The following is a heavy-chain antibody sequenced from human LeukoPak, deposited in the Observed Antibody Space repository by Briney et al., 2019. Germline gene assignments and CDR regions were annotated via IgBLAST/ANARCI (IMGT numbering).Heavy chain of an antibody. CDR3: AAIGDYGDYGIDY. Sequence: SETLSLTCTVSGGSIGSYYWSWIRQPAGKGLEWIGRIYTSGGTNYNPSLKSRVTMSVDTSKNQFSLKLSSVTAADTAVYYCAAIGDYGDYGIDYWGQGTLVTVSS. J-gene: IGHJ4*02. CDR2: IYTSGGT. V-gene: IGHV4-4*07. CDR1: GGSIGSYY. D-gene: IGHD4-17*01.